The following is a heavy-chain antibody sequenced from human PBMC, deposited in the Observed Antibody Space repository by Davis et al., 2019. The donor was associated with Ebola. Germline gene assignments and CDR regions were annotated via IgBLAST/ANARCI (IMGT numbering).Heavy chain of an antibody. Sequence: SETLSLTCTVSGGSISSSSYYWSWIRQPPGKGLEWIGEINHSGSTNYNPSLKSRVTISVDTSKNQFSLKLSSVTAADTAVYYCARHPRGSHFDYFDYWGQGTLVTVSS. D-gene: IGHD1-26*01. CDR1: GGSISSSSYY. CDR2: INHSGST. CDR3: ARHPRGSHFDYFDY. J-gene: IGHJ4*02. V-gene: IGHV4-39*01.